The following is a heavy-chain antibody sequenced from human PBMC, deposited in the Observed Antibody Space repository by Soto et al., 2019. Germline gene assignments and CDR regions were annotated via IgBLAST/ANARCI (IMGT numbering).Heavy chain of an antibody. J-gene: IGHJ4*02. D-gene: IGHD2-15*01. CDR1: GGSFSGYY. V-gene: IGHV4-34*01. CDR3: ARAGIVVVVAAIRGYSFDY. CDR2: INHSGST. Sequence: PSETLSLTCAVYGGSFSGYYWSRIRQPPGKGLEWIGEINHSGSTNYNPSLKSRVTISVDTSKNQFSLKLSSVTAADTAVYYCARAGIVVVVAAIRGYSFDYWGQGTLVTVSS.